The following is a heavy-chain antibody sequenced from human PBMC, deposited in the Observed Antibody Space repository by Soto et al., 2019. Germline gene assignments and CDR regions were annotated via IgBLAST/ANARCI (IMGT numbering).Heavy chain of an antibody. CDR1: GGTFSIYT. V-gene: IGHV1-69*04. Sequence: SVKVSCKASGGTFSIYTISWVRQAPGQGLEWMGRIIPILGIANYAQKFQGRVTITADKSTSTAYMELSSLRSEDTAVYYCAREPDDYGDYELDFDYWGQGTLVTVSS. J-gene: IGHJ4*02. CDR2: IIPILGIA. D-gene: IGHD4-17*01. CDR3: AREPDDYGDYELDFDY.